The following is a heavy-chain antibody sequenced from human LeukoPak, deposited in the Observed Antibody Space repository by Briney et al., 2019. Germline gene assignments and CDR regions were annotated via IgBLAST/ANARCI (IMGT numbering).Heavy chain of an antibody. Sequence: ASVKVSCKASGYTFTSYYMHWVRQAPGQGLEWMGIINPSGGSTSYAQKFQGRVTMTRDTSTSTVYMELSSLRAEDTAVYYCARDSYDFWSGYHDAFDIWGQGTMVTVSS. V-gene: IGHV1-46*01. D-gene: IGHD3-3*01. CDR1: GYTFTSYY. CDR3: ARDSYDFWSGYHDAFDI. CDR2: INPSGGST. J-gene: IGHJ3*02.